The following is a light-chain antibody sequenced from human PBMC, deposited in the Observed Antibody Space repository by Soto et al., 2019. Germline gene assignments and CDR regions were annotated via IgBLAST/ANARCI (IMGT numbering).Light chain of an antibody. J-gene: IGLJ1*01. V-gene: IGLV2-14*01. CDR3: SSYTSSITLLYV. CDR2: DVS. CDR1: SIDVGGYNY. Sequence: QSALTQPASVSGSPGQSITISCTGTSIDVGGYNYVSWYQQHPGKAPKLMIYDVSNRPSGVSNRFSGSKSGNTASLTISGLQAEDEADYYCSSYTSSITLLYVFGTGTKVTVL.